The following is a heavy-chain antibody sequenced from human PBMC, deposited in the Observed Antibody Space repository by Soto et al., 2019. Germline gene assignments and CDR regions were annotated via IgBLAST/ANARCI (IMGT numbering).Heavy chain of an antibody. Sequence: ASMKVSCNASGGTFSSYAISWVRQAPGQGLEWMGGIIPIFGTANYAKKFQGRVTITADKSTSTAYMELSSLRSEDTAVYYCARTYSSSSWERFDXWGQGTLVTVSX. CDR1: GGTFSSYA. V-gene: IGHV1-69*06. J-gene: IGHJ4*02. CDR2: IIPIFGTA. CDR3: ARTYSSSSWERFDX. D-gene: IGHD6-6*01.